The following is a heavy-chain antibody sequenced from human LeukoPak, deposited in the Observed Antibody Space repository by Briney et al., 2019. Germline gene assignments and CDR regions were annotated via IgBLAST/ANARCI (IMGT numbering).Heavy chain of an antibody. CDR1: GFTFSGYW. CDR2: SNSDGSST. Sequence: GGSLRLSCAASGFTFSGYWMHWVRQATGKGLVWVSRSNSDGSSTSYADSVKGRFTISRDNAKNTLFLQMNSLRAEDTAVYYCARDNGAVAGHYNFDYWGQGTLVTVPS. V-gene: IGHV3-74*01. D-gene: IGHD6-19*01. CDR3: ARDNGAVAGHYNFDY. J-gene: IGHJ4*02.